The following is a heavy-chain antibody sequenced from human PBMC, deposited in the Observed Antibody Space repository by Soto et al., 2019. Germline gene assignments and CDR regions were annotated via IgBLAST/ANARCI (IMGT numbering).Heavy chain of an antibody. Sequence: GGSLRLSCAASGFTFSIYAMSWVRQAPGKGLEWVSSISGSGDSTYYADSVEGRFTVSRDNSKNTLYLQMNILRAEDTALYYCAKACSGNDQYDAFDLWGQGTMVTVSS. D-gene: IGHD6-25*01. CDR1: GFTFSIYA. CDR3: AKACSGNDQYDAFDL. J-gene: IGHJ3*01. CDR2: ISGSGDST. V-gene: IGHV3-23*01.